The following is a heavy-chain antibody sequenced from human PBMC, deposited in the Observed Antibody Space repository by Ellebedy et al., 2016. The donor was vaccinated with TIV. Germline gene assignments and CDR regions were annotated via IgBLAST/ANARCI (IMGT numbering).Heavy chain of an antibody. J-gene: IGHJ4*02. Sequence: GESLKISXAASGFSFSDSYMSWIRQAPGKGLEWVSYISSGGTTIHYADSVKGRFTISRDNAKNSLYLQMNSLRAEDTAVYYCAKAWCDGGCYGLGDWGQGTLVTVSS. CDR2: ISSGGTTI. CDR3: AKAWCDGGCYGLGD. D-gene: IGHD2-21*02. V-gene: IGHV3-11*04. CDR1: GFSFSDSY.